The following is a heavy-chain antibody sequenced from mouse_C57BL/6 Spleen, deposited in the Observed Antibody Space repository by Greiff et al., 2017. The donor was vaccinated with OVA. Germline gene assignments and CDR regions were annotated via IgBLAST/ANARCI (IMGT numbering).Heavy chain of an antibody. D-gene: IGHD1-1*01. CDR3: AREGFILDV. V-gene: IGHV1-64*01. Sequence: QVQLQQPGAELVKPGASVKLSCKASGYTFTSYWMHWVKQRPGQGLEWIGMIHPNSGSTNYNEKFKSKATLTVDKSSSTAYMLLSSLTSEDSAVSYCAREGFILDVWGTGTTVTVSS. CDR2: IHPNSGST. CDR1: GYTFTSYW. J-gene: IGHJ1*03.